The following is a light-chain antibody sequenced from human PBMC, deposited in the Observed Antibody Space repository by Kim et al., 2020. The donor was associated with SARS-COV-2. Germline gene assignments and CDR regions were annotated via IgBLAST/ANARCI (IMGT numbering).Light chain of an antibody. CDR1: RFISTY. V-gene: IGKV1-9*01. CDR3: QQPNNYPPS. Sequence: DIQLTQSPSLLSAFVGDRVTITCRASRFISTYLAWYQQKPGRAPELLIFGASTLENGVPSRFSGSGSGREFTLTISSLQPEDFATYYCQQPNNYPPSFGGGTKVDIK. J-gene: IGKJ4*01. CDR2: GAS.